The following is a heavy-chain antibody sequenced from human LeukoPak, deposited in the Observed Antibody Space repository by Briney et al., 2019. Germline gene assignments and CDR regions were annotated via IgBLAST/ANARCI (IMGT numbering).Heavy chain of an antibody. CDR3: ARATDAIFDWFDS. V-gene: IGHV4-30-4*01. D-gene: IGHD2-21*02. Sequence: PSETLSLTCTVSGGSVSGGNYCWTWIRQPPGKGLEWIGYMYYSGSTYYNPSLKSRVIISVDPSKNQFTLKLTSVSAADTAMYYCARATDAIFDWFDSWGQGTLVTVSS. CDR1: GGSVSGGNYC. J-gene: IGHJ5*01. CDR2: MYYSGST.